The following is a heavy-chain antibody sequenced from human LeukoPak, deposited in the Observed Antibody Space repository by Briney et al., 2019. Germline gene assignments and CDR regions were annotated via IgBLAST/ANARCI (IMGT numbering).Heavy chain of an antibody. D-gene: IGHD4-17*01. CDR1: GGSISSGGYP. J-gene: IGHJ6*04. CDR3: ARAGGDYYGMDV. CDR2: IYHSGST. V-gene: IGHV4-30-2*01. Sequence: SETLSLTCAVSGGSISSGGYPWSWIRQPPGKGLEWIGYIYHSGSTYYNPSLKSQVTISVDRSKNQFSLKLSSVTAADTAVYYCARAGGDYYGMDVWGKGTTVTVSS.